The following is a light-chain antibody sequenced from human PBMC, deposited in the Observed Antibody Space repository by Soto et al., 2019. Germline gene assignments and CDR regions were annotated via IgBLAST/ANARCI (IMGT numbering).Light chain of an antibody. Sequence: QSVLTQPASVSGSPGQSITISCTGTSSDVGGYNYASWYQHHPGKAPKLLIYDVSNRPSGISNRFSGSKSDNTASLTISGLQPEDEADYYCSSYTTSNTRQIVFGTGTKVTVL. J-gene: IGLJ1*01. V-gene: IGLV2-14*03. CDR1: SSDVGGYNY. CDR2: DVS. CDR3: SSYTTSNTRQIV.